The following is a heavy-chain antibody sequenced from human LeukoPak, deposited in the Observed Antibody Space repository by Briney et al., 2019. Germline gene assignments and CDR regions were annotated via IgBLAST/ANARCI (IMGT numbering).Heavy chain of an antibody. CDR1: GGSISSGGYY. V-gene: IGHV4-31*03. Sequence: PSETLSLTCTVSGGSISSGGYYWSCIRQHPGKGLEWIGYVYYSGSTDYNPSLKSRVPISVDTSKNQFSLNLSSVTAADTAVYYCARDRAAGRGAYFDYWGQGTLVTVSS. CDR3: ARDRAAGRGAYFDY. CDR2: VYYSGST. D-gene: IGHD6-13*01. J-gene: IGHJ4*01.